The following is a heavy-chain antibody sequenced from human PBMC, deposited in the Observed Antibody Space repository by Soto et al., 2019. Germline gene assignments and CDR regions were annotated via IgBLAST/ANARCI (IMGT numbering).Heavy chain of an antibody. D-gene: IGHD4-17*01. V-gene: IGHV1-2*04. CDR1: GYTFTGYY. J-gene: IGHJ3*02. CDR2: INPNSGGT. CDR3: AVGDYGNAFDI. Sequence: ASAKVSCKASGYTFTGYYMHWVRQPPGQGLEWMGWINPNSGGTNYAQKFQGWVTMTRDTSISTAYMELSRLRSDDTAVYYCAVGDYGNAFDIWGQGTMVTVSS.